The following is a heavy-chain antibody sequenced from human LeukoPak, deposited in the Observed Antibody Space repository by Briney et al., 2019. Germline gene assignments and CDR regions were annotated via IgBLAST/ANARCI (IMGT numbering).Heavy chain of an antibody. V-gene: IGHV3-72*01. J-gene: IGHJ4*02. D-gene: IGHD4-17*01. Sequence: GGSLRLSCAASGFTFSDHYMDWVRQAPGKGLEWVGRTRNKANSYTTEYAASVKGRFTISRDDSKNSLYPQMNSLKTEDTAVYYCARGDYGENWGQGTLVTVSS. CDR2: TRNKANSYTT. CDR3: ARGDYGEN. CDR1: GFTFSDHY.